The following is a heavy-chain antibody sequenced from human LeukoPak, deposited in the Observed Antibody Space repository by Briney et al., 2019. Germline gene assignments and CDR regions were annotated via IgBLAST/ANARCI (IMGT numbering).Heavy chain of an antibody. CDR2: ISYDGSNK. CDR3: ARGSWIQLWFIDY. CDR1: GFTFSSYA. D-gene: IGHD5-18*01. J-gene: IGHJ4*02. V-gene: IGHV3-30-3*01. Sequence: GGSLRLSCAASGFTFSSYAMHWVRQAPGKGLEWVAVISYDGSNKYYADSVKGRFTISRDNSKNTLYLQMNSLRAEDTAVYYRARGSWIQLWFIDYWGQGTLVTVSS.